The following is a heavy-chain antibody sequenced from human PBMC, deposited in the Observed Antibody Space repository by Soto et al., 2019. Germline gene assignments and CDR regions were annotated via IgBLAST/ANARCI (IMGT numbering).Heavy chain of an antibody. CDR3: ARVYAYYFDY. D-gene: IGHD2-8*01. CDR1: GASVINDY. J-gene: IGHJ4*02. CDR2: IYYSGST. V-gene: IGHV4-59*02. Sequence: SETLSLTCTVTGASVINDYWNWIRQPPGKGLEWIGYIYYSGSTNYNPSLKSRVTISVDTSKNQFSLKLSSVTAADTAVYYCARVYAYYFDYWGQGTQVTVSS.